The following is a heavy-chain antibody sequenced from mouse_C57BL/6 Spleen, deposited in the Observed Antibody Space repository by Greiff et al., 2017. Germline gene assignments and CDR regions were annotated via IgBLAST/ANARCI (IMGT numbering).Heavy chain of an antibody. J-gene: IGHJ3*01. CDR3: ASQKAQGPAWFAY. CDR1: GYTFTSYW. CDR2: IHPNSGST. Sequence: QVQLQQPGAELVKPGASVKLSCKASGYTFTSYWMHWVKQRPGQGLEWIGMIHPNSGSTNYNEKFKSKATLTVATSSSTAYMQLSSLTSEDSADYYCASQKAQGPAWFAYWGQGTLVTVSA. V-gene: IGHV1-64*01. D-gene: IGHD3-2*02.